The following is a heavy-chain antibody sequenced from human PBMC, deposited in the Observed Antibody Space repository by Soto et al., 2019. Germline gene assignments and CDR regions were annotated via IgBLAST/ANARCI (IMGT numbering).Heavy chain of an antibody. V-gene: IGHV1-69*02. J-gene: IGHJ4*02. CDR1: GDTFAFYS. CDR3: ATSYGSGYRAFDY. D-gene: IGHD3-10*01. Sequence: QVQLMQSGAEVKRPGSSVKVSCKASGDTFAFYSINWVRQAPGLGLEWMGRINPILSMSNYAQRFQGRVTMTPDKSTSTAYMELNSLRSEDTAIYYCATSYGSGYRAFDYWGQGALVTVSS. CDR2: INPILSMS.